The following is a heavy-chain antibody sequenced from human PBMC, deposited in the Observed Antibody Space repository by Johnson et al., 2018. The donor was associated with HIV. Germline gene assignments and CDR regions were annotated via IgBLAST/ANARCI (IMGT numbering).Heavy chain of an antibody. CDR1: GFTFSSYA. V-gene: IGHV3-23*04. D-gene: IGHD3-22*01. Sequence: VQLVESGGGVVQPGGSLRLSCAASGFTFSSYAMSWVRQAPGTGLEWVAAISGSGGSTYYADSVKGRFTISRDNSKNTLYLQMNSLRAEDTAVDYCAKTYYYDSSGSLDAFDIWGQGTMVTVSS. J-gene: IGHJ3*02. CDR2: ISGSGGST. CDR3: AKTYYYDSSGSLDAFDI.